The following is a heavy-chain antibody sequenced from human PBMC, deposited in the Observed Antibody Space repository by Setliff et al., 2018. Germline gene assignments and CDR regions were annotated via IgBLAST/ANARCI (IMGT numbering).Heavy chain of an antibody. Sequence: ASVKVSCKASGYTFTSYYMHWVRQAPGQGLEWMGIINPSGGFTSYAQKFQDRVTMTKDTLYLQMNSLRVEDTAVYYCVRPMGYSTSWYYDALHIWGQGTMVTVSS. V-gene: IGHV1-46*01. CDR3: VRPMGYSTSWYYDALHI. CDR1: GYTFTSYY. CDR2: INPSGGFT. J-gene: IGHJ3*02. D-gene: IGHD6-13*01.